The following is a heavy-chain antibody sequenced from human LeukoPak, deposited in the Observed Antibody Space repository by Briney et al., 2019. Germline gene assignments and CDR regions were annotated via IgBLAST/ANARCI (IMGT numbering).Heavy chain of an antibody. D-gene: IGHD6-19*01. CDR2: IYYSGST. CDR1: GGSISSYY. V-gene: IGHV4-59*01. Sequence: PSETLSLTCTVSGGSISSYYWSWIRQPPGKGLEWIGYIYYSGSTNYNPSLKSRVTISLDTSKNQFSLKLSSVTAADTAFYYCARGRRGQWLGYYYYYMDVWGKGTTVTVSS. CDR3: ARGRRGQWLGYYYYYMDV. J-gene: IGHJ6*03.